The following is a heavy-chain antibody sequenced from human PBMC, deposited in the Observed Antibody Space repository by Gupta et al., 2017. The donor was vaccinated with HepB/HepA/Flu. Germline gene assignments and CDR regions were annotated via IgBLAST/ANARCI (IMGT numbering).Heavy chain of an antibody. Sequence: EVQLVESGGGLVQPGGSLRLSCAASRLTVSNNYMSWDRQAPGKGLEWVSLLYRGGDTYYADSVKGRFTISRDNSKNTLYLQMNNLRAEDTALYFCARGFYGMDVWGQGTTVTVSS. CDR1: RLTVSNNY. CDR2: LYRGGDT. CDR3: ARGFYGMDV. V-gene: IGHV3-66*01. J-gene: IGHJ6*02.